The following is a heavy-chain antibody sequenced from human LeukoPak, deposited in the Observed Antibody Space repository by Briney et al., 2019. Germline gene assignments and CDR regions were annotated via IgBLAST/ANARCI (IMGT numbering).Heavy chain of an antibody. J-gene: IGHJ6*03. D-gene: IGHD7-27*01. CDR1: GGSISSSSYY. V-gene: IGHV4-39*07. Sequence: SETLSLTCTVSGGSISSSSYYWGWIRQSPGTGLEWIGSIYYSGSTYYNPSLKSRVTISVDTSKNQFSLKLSSVTAADTAVYYCARLSGGEDYYYYYYMDVWGKGTTVTVSS. CDR3: ARLSGGEDYYYYYYMDV. CDR2: IYYSGST.